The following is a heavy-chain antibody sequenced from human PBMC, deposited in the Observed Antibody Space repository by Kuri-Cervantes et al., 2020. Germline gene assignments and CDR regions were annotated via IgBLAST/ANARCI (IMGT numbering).Heavy chain of an antibody. CDR1: GFTFSDYY. J-gene: IGHJ4*02. CDR3: ARLPRISSSSPPSTLDY. D-gene: IGHD6-6*01. CDR2: ISSSGSTI. V-gene: IGHV3-11*04. Sequence: GGSLRLSCAASGFTFSDYYMSWIRQAPGKGLEWVSYISSSGSTIYYADSVKGRFTISRDNAKNSLYLQMNSLRAEDTAVYYCARLPRISSSSPPSTLDYWGQGTLVTVSS.